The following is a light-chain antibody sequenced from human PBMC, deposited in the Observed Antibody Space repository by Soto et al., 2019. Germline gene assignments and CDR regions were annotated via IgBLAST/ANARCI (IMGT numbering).Light chain of an antibody. CDR1: QSVSSN. CDR3: QQYNNCCPPWT. CDR2: GAS. J-gene: IGKJ1*01. Sequence: EIVMTQSPATLSVSPGERATLSCRASQSVSSNLAWYQHKPGQAPRLLIYGASTRATGIPARFSGSGSGTEFITPTSSLQYEDFAVYYCQQYNNCCPPWTFGQGTKVDIK. V-gene: IGKV3-15*01.